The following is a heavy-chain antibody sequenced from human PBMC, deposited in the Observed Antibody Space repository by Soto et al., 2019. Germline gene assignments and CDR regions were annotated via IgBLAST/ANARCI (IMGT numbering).Heavy chain of an antibody. CDR1: GGTFSSYA. Sequence: ASVKVSCKASGGTFSSYAISWVRQAPGQGLEWMGRIIPIFGTANYAQKFQGRVTITADESTSTAYMELSSLRSEDTAVYYCATSEGYCSSTSCMGYYYGMDVWGQGTTVTVSS. D-gene: IGHD2-2*01. CDR2: IIPIFGTA. J-gene: IGHJ6*02. CDR3: ATSEGYCSSTSCMGYYYGMDV. V-gene: IGHV1-69*13.